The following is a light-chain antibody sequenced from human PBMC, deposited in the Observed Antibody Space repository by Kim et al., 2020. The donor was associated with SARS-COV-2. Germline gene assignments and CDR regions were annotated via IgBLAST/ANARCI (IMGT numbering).Light chain of an antibody. CDR3: QQYNNWPPGMYT. CDR1: QSVSSN. Sequence: EIVMTQSPATLSVSPGERATLSCRASQSVSSNLAWYQQKPGQAPRLLIYGASTRATGIPARFSGSGSGTGFTLTISSLQSEDFAVYYCQQYNNWPPGMYTFGQGTKLEI. J-gene: IGKJ2*01. CDR2: GAS. V-gene: IGKV3-15*01.